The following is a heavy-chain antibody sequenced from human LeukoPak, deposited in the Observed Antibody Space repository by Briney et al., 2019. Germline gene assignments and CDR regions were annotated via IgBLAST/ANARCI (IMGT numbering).Heavy chain of an antibody. CDR2: IGTAGDP. D-gene: IGHD3-9*01. J-gene: IGHJ4*02. V-gene: IGHV3-13*05. CDR1: GFTFSNHD. Sequence: GGSLRLSCAASGFTFSNHDMHWVRQTTGKGLEWVSGIGTAGDPYYLDSVKGRFTISRDNSENTLYLQMNSLRAEDTALYYCAREAMLTGFDYWGQGTLVTVSS. CDR3: AREAMLTGFDY.